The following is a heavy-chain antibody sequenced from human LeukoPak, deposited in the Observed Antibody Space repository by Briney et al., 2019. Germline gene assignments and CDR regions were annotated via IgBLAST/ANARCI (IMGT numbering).Heavy chain of an antibody. D-gene: IGHD3-3*01. CDR1: GYTFTSYD. Sequence: ASVKVSCKASGYTFTSYDINWVRQATGQGLEWMGWMNPNSGNTGYAQKFQGRVTITRNTSISTAYMELSSLRSEDTAVYYCARFALSRGFYDFWSDDAFDIWGQGTMVTVSS. CDR2: MNPNSGNT. CDR3: ARFALSRGFYDFWSDDAFDI. V-gene: IGHV1-8*03. J-gene: IGHJ3*02.